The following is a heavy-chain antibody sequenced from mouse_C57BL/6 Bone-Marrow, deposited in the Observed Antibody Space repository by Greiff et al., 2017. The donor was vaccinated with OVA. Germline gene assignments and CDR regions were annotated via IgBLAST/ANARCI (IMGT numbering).Heavy chain of an antibody. CDR2: ISSGSSTI. J-gene: IGHJ3*01. CDR1: GFTFSDYG. D-gene: IGHD2-5*01. V-gene: IGHV5-17*01. Sequence: EVKVVESGGGLVKPGGSLKLSCAASGFTFSDYGMHWVRQAPEKGLEWVAYISSGSSTIYYADTVKGRFTISRDNAKNTLFLQMTSLRSEDTAMYYCASYYSNYAWFAYWGQGTLVTVSA. CDR3: ASYYSNYAWFAY.